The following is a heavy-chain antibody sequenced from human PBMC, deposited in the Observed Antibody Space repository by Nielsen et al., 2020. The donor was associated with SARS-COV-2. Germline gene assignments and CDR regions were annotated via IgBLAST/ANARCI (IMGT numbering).Heavy chain of an antibody. CDR2: ISSSSSYI. Sequence: GGSLRLSCAASGFTFSSYEMNWVRQAPGKGLEWVSSISSSSSYIYYADSVKGRFTISRDNAKNSLYLQMNSLRAEDTAVYYCARGPVVVPAAAFDYWGQGTLVTVSS. CDR3: ARGPVVVPAAAFDY. D-gene: IGHD2-2*01. CDR1: GFTFSSYE. J-gene: IGHJ4*02. V-gene: IGHV3-21*01.